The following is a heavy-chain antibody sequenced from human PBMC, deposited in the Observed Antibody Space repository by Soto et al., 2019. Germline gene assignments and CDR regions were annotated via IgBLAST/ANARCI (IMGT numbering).Heavy chain of an antibody. V-gene: IGHV1-18*01. Sequence: QVQLVQSGAEVKKPGASVRVSCKTSGYTFINYGINWVRQAPVQGLEWMGWLSAYNGDTSSSEKLQDRFTMTTDTSTNTVYMDLRSLTSDDTAVYYCARWSAIVGGAEALDVWGQGTMVIVSS. J-gene: IGHJ3*01. CDR1: GYTFINYG. CDR2: LSAYNGDT. CDR3: ARWSAIVGGAEALDV. D-gene: IGHD1-26*01.